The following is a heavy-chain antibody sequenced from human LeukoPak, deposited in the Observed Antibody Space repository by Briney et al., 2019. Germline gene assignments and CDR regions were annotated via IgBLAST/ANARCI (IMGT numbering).Heavy chain of an antibody. CDR3: ARGTSGWYASDY. CDR2: ISYDGSNK. J-gene: IGHJ4*02. CDR1: GFTFSSYA. Sequence: EGSLRLSCAASGFTFSSYAMHWVRQAPGKGLEWVAVISYDGSNKYYADSVKGRFTISRDNSKNTLYLQMNSLRAEDTAVYYCARGTSGWYASDYWGQGTLVTVSS. D-gene: IGHD6-19*01. V-gene: IGHV3-30-3*01.